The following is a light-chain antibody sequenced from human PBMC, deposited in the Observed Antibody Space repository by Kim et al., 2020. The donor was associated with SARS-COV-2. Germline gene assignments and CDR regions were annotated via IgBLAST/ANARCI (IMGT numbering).Light chain of an antibody. J-gene: IGLJ2*01. Sequence: SITISCTGTSSDSGIHNHVSGYRDHPGKGTDLNIYKVTVRNPGFGFPFSGSNSDNTAALSLTRLQVDDEADDYCCCYGCTIIIAVIFGGGTKVTVL. V-gene: IGLV2-23*02. CDR2: KVT. CDR1: SSDSGIHNH. CDR3: CCYGCTIIIAVI.